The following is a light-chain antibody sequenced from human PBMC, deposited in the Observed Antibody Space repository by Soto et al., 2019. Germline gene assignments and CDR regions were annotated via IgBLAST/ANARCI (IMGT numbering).Light chain of an antibody. CDR1: SSNIGAGYD. Sequence: SVLPQPPSVSVAPGQRVTISCTGSSSNIGAGYDVHWYQQLPGTAPKLLIYGNSNRPSGVPDRFSGSKSGTSASLAITGLQAEDEADYYCQSYDSSLSGHNYVFGTGTKVTVL. J-gene: IGLJ1*01. CDR2: GNS. V-gene: IGLV1-40*01. CDR3: QSYDSSLSGHNYV.